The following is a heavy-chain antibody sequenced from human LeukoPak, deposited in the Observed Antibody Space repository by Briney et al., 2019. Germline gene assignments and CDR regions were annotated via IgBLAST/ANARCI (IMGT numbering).Heavy chain of an antibody. Sequence: GGSLRLSCAASGFIFSNYAMSWVRQAPGEGLEWVSGISGSGDSSYYADSVKGRFTISRDNSGNTRYLQMNSLRAEDTAVYYCAKDLYGFYAMDVWGQGTTVTVSS. J-gene: IGHJ6*02. V-gene: IGHV3-23*01. CDR2: ISGSGDSS. CDR3: AKDLYGFYAMDV. D-gene: IGHD4-17*01. CDR1: GFIFSNYA.